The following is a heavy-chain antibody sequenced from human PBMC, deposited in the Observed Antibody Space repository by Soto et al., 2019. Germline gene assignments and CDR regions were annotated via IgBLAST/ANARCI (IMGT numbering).Heavy chain of an antibody. V-gene: IGHV3-7*05. D-gene: IGHD2-2*01. CDR3: ASRYLEYCSSASCSAPYDF. CDR2: IKQDGSEK. Sequence: EVQLVESGGGLVQPGGSVRLSCAASGFTFSTYWMSWVRQAPGKGLEWVANIKQDGSEKYYVDSVKGRFTISRDNTKKSLYLQMNSLRAEDTAVYYCASRYLEYCSSASCSAPYDFWGQGTLVTVSS. J-gene: IGHJ4*02. CDR1: GFTFSTYW.